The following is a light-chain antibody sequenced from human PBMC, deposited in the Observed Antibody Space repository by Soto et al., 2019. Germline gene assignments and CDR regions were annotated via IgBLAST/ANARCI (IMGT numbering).Light chain of an antibody. CDR3: QQYNSYLT. CDR1: QSISSY. Sequence: DIQMTQSPSSLSASVGDRVTMTCRASQSISSYLNWYQQKPGKAPKLLIYAASSLQSGVPSRFSGSGSGTEFTLTISSLQPDDFATYYCQQYNSYLTFGQGTRLEIK. J-gene: IGKJ5*01. V-gene: IGKV1-39*01. CDR2: AAS.